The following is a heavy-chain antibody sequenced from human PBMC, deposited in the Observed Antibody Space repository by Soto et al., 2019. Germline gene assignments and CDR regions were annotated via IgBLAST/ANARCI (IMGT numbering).Heavy chain of an antibody. CDR1: GRSCSGYY. CDR2: INHSGST. J-gene: IGHJ6*02. CDR3: ARGTDYTQIASYHYGLDV. V-gene: IGHV4-34*01. D-gene: IGHD4-4*01. Sequence: SVPLSHPCAPYGRSCSGYYGGWIHQPPEEVVEWIGEINHSGSTTYNPSLKSRVTMSVDMSKNQFSLTLTSVTAADTAVYYCARGTDYTQIASYHYGLDVWGQGTTVTVPS.